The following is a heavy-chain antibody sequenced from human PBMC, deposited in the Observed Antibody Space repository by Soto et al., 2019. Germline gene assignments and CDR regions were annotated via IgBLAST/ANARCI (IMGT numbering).Heavy chain of an antibody. CDR2: IYRGDSDT. CDR3: ARLYWGAAAVTDYYYGMDV. V-gene: IGHV5-51*01. CDR1: GYAFTDYW. D-gene: IGHD6-13*01. Sequence: PVXSQQISCKGSGYAFTDYWIGWVREKPGKSLVWMGIIYRGDSDTRYSPPFQGHVTITVDKSTNTAYLQWNTLTAADTAVYYCARLYWGAAAVTDYYYGMDVWVQGTSVIVS. J-gene: IGHJ6*02.